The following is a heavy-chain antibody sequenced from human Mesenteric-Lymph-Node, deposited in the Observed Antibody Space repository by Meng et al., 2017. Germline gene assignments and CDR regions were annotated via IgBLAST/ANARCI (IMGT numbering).Heavy chain of an antibody. V-gene: IGHV4-4*02. J-gene: IGHJ4*02. CDR2: ISHTGST. Sequence: GQRQGAGPGLVKPSGTLSLTCAVSGGSISIGNWWSWVRQSPGKGLEWIGEISHTGSTNYNPSLKSRVTISLDNLKNHLSLKLSSVTAADTAMYYCARHEHYFDFWGQGTLVTVSS. CDR1: GGSISIGNW. CDR3: ARHEHYFDF.